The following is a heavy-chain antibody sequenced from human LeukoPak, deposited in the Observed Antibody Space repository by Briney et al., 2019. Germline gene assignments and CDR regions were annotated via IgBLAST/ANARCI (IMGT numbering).Heavy chain of an antibody. V-gene: IGHV3-7*03. Sequence: LSGGSLRLSCAASGFTFSSYWMSWVRQAPGKRLEWVANIKQDGSEKYYVDSVEGRFTISRDNAKNSLYLQMNSLRAEDTAVYYCARDLPHSSGWSWPGGFQHWGQGTLVTVSS. CDR1: GFTFSSYW. D-gene: IGHD6-19*01. J-gene: IGHJ1*01. CDR2: IKQDGSEK. CDR3: ARDLPHSSGWSWPGGFQH.